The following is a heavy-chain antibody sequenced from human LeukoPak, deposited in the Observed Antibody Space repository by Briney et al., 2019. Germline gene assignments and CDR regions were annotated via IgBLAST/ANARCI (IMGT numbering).Heavy chain of an antibody. CDR1: GGSISSGGYY. Sequence: SETLSLTCTVSGGSISSGGYYWSWIRQHPGKGLEWIGYTYYSGSTYYNPSLKSRVTISVDTSKNQFSLKLSSVTAADTAVYNCARAPTYYELGQYSYYFDYWGQGTLVTVSS. CDR2: TYYSGST. V-gene: IGHV4-31*03. CDR3: ARAPTYYELGQYSYYFDY. J-gene: IGHJ4*02. D-gene: IGHD1-26*01.